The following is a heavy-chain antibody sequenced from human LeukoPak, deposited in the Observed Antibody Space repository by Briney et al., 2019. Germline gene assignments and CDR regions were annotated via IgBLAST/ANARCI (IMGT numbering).Heavy chain of an antibody. V-gene: IGHV4-4*07. CDR2: IYTSGST. CDR1: GGSISSYY. J-gene: IGHJ3*02. CDR3: ARVRVVPAAISSIAFDI. Sequence: PSETLSLTCTVSGGSISSYYWSWIRQPAGKGLEWIGRIYTSGSTNYNPSLKSRVTMSVDTPKNQFSLKLSSVTAADTAVYYCARVRVVPAAISSIAFDIWGQGTMVTVSS. D-gene: IGHD2-2*02.